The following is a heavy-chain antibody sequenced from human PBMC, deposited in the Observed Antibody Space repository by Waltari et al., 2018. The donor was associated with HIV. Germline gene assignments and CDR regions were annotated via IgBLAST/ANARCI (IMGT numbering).Heavy chain of an antibody. V-gene: IGHV4-34*01. CDR1: GGSFSGYY. J-gene: IGHJ4*02. D-gene: IGHD3-22*01. CDR3: ARVDSSGYYFLDY. Sequence: QVQLQQWGAGLLKPSETLSLTCAVDGGSFSGYYWSWIRQPPGKGLEWIGEINHSGSTNYNPSLKSRVTISVDTSKNQFSLKLSSVTAADTAVYYCARVDSSGYYFLDYWGQGTLVTVSS. CDR2: INHSGST.